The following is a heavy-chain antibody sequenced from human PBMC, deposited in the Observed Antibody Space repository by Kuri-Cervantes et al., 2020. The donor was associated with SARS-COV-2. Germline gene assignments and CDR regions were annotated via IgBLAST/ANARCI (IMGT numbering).Heavy chain of an antibody. J-gene: IGHJ4*02. CDR3: AKDQARYDYVWGSPDY. CDR1: GFTFSSYA. V-gene: IGHV3-23*01. CDR2: ISGSGGST. D-gene: IGHD3-16*01. Sequence: GGSLRLSCAASGFTFSSYAMHWVRQAPGKGLEWVSAISGSGGSTYYADSVKGRFTISRDNSKNTLYLQMNSLRAEDTAVYYCAKDQARYDYVWGSPDYWGQGTLVTVSS.